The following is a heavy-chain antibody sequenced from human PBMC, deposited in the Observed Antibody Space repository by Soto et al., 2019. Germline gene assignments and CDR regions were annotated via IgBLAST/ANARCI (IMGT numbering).Heavy chain of an antibody. CDR3: ARISQGTYCRGGNCYSDY. CDR2: INGDGIST. D-gene: IGHD2-15*01. V-gene: IGHV3-74*01. Sequence: EVQLVESGGDLVQPGGSLRLSCAAFGFTFSSYWMHWVRQDPEKGLVWVSRINGDGISTSYADSVKGRFTISRDNAKDTLYLHMNSLGAEDTAVYYCARISQGTYCRGGNCYSDYWGQGTLVTVSS. CDR1: GFTFSSYW. J-gene: IGHJ4*02.